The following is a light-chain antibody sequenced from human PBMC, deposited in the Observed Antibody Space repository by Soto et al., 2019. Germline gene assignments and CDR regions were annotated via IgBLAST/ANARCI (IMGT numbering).Light chain of an antibody. J-gene: IGLJ2*01. CDR2: DNN. CDR3: GTWDSSLSAGV. Sequence: QSMLTQPPSVSAAPGQKVTISCSGSSSNIGNNYVSWYQQHPGTAPKLLIYDNNKRPSGIPDRFSGSKSGTSATLGITGLQTGDEADYYCGTWDSSLSAGVFGGGTQLTVL. V-gene: IGLV1-51*01. CDR1: SSNIGNNY.